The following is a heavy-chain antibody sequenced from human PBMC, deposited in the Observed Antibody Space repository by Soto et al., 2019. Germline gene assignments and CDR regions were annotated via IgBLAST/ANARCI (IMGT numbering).Heavy chain of an antibody. V-gene: IGHV4-39*01. CDR1: GGSIRSSSSY. Sequence: QLQLQESGPGLVKPSETLSLTCTVSGGSIRSSSSYWDWIRQPPGKGLEWIGSIYYSGSTYYNPSLKRRVIIAMGKSKNQFSLNVGSVTAAYTAVYYSAIRREVVQYGMEVWGQGTTVILSS. D-gene: IGHD3-22*01. J-gene: IGHJ6*02. CDR2: IYYSGST. CDR3: AIRREVVQYGMEV.